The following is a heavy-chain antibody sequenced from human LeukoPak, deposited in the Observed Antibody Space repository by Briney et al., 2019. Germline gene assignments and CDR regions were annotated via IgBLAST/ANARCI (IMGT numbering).Heavy chain of an antibody. CDR3: ARGVGGLPTFDY. J-gene: IGHJ4*02. Sequence: SETLSLTCAVSGYSISSGYYWGWIRQPPGKGLEWIGSIYHSGSTYYNPSLKSRVTISVDTSKNQFSLKLSSVTAADTAVYYCARGVGGLPTFDYWGQGTLVTVSS. CDR1: GYSISSGYY. V-gene: IGHV4-38-2*01. D-gene: IGHD2-21*02. CDR2: IYHSGST.